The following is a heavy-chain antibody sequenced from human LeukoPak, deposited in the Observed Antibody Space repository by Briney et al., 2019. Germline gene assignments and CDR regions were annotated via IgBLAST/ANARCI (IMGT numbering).Heavy chain of an antibody. CDR1: GFTFSSYA. D-gene: IGHD4-17*01. CDR2: IRYDGSSK. Sequence: GGSLRLSCAASGFTFSSYAMHWVRQAPGKGLEWVAFIRYDGSSKHYADSVKGRFTISRDNSKNTLYLQMNSLRGEDTALYYCVKDQGDYDYDYWGQGTLVTVSS. V-gene: IGHV3-30*02. J-gene: IGHJ4*02. CDR3: VKDQGDYDYDY.